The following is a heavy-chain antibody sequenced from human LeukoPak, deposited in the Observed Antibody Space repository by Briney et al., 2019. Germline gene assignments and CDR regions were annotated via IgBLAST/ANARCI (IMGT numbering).Heavy chain of an antibody. V-gene: IGHV3-53*01. CDR3: AREGPYGDYYFDY. CDR2: IYSGGST. J-gene: IGHJ4*02. D-gene: IGHD4-17*01. CDR1: VFTVSSDY. Sequence: GGSLRLSCAASVFTVSSDYMSWVRQAPGKGLEWVSVIYSGGSTYYADSVRSRFTISRDNSKNTLYLQMNSLRAEDTAVYYCAREGPYGDYYFDYWGQGTLVTVSS.